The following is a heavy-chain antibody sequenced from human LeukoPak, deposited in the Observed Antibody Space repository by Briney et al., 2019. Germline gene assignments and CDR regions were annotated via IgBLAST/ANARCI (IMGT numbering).Heavy chain of an antibody. CDR3: ARMAGGSSWYAAHYYYYGMDV. Sequence: SETLSLTCTVSGGSISSGGYYWSWIRQHPGKGLEWIGYIYYSGSTYYNPSLKSRVTISVDTSKNQFSLKLSSVTAADTAVYYCARMAGGSSWYAAHYYYYGMDVWGQGTTVTVSS. CDR2: IYYSGST. D-gene: IGHD6-13*01. V-gene: IGHV4-31*03. J-gene: IGHJ6*02. CDR1: GGSISSGGYY.